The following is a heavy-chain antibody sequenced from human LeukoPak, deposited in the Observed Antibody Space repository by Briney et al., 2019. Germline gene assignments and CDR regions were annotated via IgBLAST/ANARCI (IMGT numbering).Heavy chain of an antibody. D-gene: IGHD4-17*01. V-gene: IGHV3-33*08. Sequence: GRSLRLSCAASGFTFSSYAMHWVRQAPGKGLEWVAVIWYDGSNKYYADSVKGRFTISRDNSKNTLYLQMNSLRAEDTAVYYCAREVTVTDLDYWGQGTLVTVSS. CDR3: AREVTVTDLDY. CDR1: GFTFSSYA. J-gene: IGHJ4*02. CDR2: IWYDGSNK.